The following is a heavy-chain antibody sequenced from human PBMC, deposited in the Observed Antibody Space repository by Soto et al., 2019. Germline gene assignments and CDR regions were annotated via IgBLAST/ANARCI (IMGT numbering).Heavy chain of an antibody. V-gene: IGHV1-2*04. CDR2: INPNSGGT. CDR1: GYTFTGYY. D-gene: IGHD3-3*01. Sequence: GASVKVSCKASGYTFTGYYMHWVRQAPGQGLEWMGWINPNSGGTNYAQKFQGWVTMTRDTSISTAYMELSRLRSDDTAVYYCARNEYYDFWSGYYMGFDYWGQGTLVTVSS. CDR3: ARNEYYDFWSGYYMGFDY. J-gene: IGHJ4*02.